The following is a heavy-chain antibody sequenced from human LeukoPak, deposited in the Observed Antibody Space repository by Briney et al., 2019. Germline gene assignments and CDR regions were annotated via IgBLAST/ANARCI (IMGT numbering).Heavy chain of an antibody. CDR1: GFTFSSYS. J-gene: IGHJ4*02. D-gene: IGHD5-24*01. V-gene: IGHV3-21*01. Sequence: GGSLRLSCAASGFTFSSYSMNWVRQAPGRGLEWVSSISSSSSYIYYADSVKGRFTISRDNAKNSLYLQMNSLRAEDTAVYYCARDLDLGVTRWLEPEFDYWGQGTLVTVSS. CDR3: ARDLDLGVTRWLEPEFDY. CDR2: ISSSSSYI.